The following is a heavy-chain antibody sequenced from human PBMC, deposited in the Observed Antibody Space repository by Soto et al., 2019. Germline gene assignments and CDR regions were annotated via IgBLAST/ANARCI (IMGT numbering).Heavy chain of an antibody. CDR3: ARSGTAGGDWFDP. D-gene: IGHD1-26*01. J-gene: IGHJ5*02. CDR2: IYPDDSDT. V-gene: IGHV5-51*01. Sequence: RGESLKISCKGSGYSFTNYWIGWVRQMPGKGLECMGIIYPDDSDTRYSPSFQGQVTISADKSISTAYLQWSSLKASDTAIYYCARSGTAGGDWFDPWGQGTLVTVSS. CDR1: GYSFTNYW.